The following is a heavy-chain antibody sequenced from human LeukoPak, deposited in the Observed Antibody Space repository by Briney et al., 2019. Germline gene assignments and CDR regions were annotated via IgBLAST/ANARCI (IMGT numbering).Heavy chain of an antibody. V-gene: IGHV1-18*01. Sequence: ASVKVSCKASGYTFTSYGISWVRQAPGQGLEWMGWISAYNGNTNYAQKLQGRVTMTTDTSTSKAYTELRSLRSDDTAVYYCARDLEWELRPGTFDYWGQGTLVTVSS. CDR3: ARDLEWELRPGTFDY. D-gene: IGHD1-26*01. CDR1: GYTFTSYG. CDR2: ISAYNGNT. J-gene: IGHJ4*02.